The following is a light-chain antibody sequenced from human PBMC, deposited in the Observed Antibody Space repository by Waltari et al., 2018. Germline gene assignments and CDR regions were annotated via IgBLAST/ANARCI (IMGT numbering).Light chain of an antibody. CDR2: EGN. V-gene: IGLV2-23*03. Sequence: QSALTQPASVSGSPGQSITISCTGFNSNVGSYNLVSWYQKHPGKAPKPLVYEGNRRPSGFSNRFSGSKSDNTASLTLSGLQAEDEADYYCCSNVGSSVFFGGGTKLTVL. CDR3: CSNVGSSVF. J-gene: IGLJ2*01. CDR1: NSNVGSYNL.